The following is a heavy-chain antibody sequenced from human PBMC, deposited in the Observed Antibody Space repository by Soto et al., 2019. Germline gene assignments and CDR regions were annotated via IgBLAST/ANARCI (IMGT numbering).Heavy chain of an antibody. CDR3: ARHHYYDRSGYLDY. Sequence: QVRLVESGGGVVQPGRSLRLSCAASGFTFSGYGMHWVRQAPGKGLEWVAVIWHDGSDKYYADSVKGRFTISRDNSKNTLYLQMNSLRAEDTAVYYCARHHYYDRSGYLDYWGQGTLVTVSS. CDR1: GFTFSGYG. V-gene: IGHV3-33*01. J-gene: IGHJ4*02. D-gene: IGHD3-22*01. CDR2: IWHDGSDK.